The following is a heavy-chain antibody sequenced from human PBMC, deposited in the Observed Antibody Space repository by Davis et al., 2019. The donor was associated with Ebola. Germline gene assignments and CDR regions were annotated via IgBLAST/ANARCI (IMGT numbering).Heavy chain of an antibody. CDR3: ARGAAVGLGEYFQH. J-gene: IGHJ1*01. CDR2: VYYSGST. D-gene: IGHD6-13*01. Sequence: PSETLSLTCTVSGGSIRTGGYYWSWIRQPPGKGLEWIGYVYYSGSTDYNPSLKSRVTISVDTSKNQFSLKLSSVTAADTAVYYCARGAAVGLGEYFQHWGQGTLVTVSS. V-gene: IGHV4-61*08. CDR1: GGSIRTGGYY.